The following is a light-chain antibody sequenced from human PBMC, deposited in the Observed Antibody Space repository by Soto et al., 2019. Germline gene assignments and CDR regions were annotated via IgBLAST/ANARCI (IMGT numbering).Light chain of an antibody. V-gene: IGLV3-25*03. CDR2: KDS. CDR1: ALPKQY. CDR3: QSADSSGTFAV. J-gene: IGLJ7*01. Sequence: SYELTQPPSASVSPGQTARITCSGDALPKQYAYWYQQKPGQAPVLVIYKDSERPSGIPERFSGSSSGTTVTLTISGVQAEDEADYYCQSADSSGTFAVFGGGTQLTVL.